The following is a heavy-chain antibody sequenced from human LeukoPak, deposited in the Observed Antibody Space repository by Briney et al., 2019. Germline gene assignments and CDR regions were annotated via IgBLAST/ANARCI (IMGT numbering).Heavy chain of an antibody. CDR1: GYTFTTYL. CDR3: ARDPANGRPDAYDI. Sequence: ASVKVSRKASGYTFTTYLIHWVRQAPGQGLEWMGELHPVTGGTNYAQKFQGRVTMTRDTSTSTVYLELSSLTSEDTAVYFCARDPANGRPDAYDIWGQGTRVTVSS. D-gene: IGHD1-26*01. V-gene: IGHV1-46*01. CDR2: LHPVTGGT. J-gene: IGHJ3*02.